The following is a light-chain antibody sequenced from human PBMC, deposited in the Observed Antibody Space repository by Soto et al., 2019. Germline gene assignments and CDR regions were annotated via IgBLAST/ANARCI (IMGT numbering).Light chain of an antibody. J-gene: IGKJ1*01. CDR2: AAS. V-gene: IGKV1-9*01. CDR3: QHYNSYSEA. CDR1: QAISSY. Sequence: DIQLTQSPSFLSASVGDRVTITCRASQAISSYLAWYQQKPGKAPKLLIYAASTLQSGVPSRFSGSGSGTEFTLTISSLQPDDFATYYCQHYNSYSEAFGQGTKVELK.